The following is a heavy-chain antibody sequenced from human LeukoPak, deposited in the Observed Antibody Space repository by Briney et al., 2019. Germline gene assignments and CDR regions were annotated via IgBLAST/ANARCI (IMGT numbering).Heavy chain of an antibody. D-gene: IGHD3-22*01. Sequence: GGSLRLSCAASGFTFSSYSMNWVRQAPGKGLEWVSSISSSSYIYYADSVKGRFTISRDNAKNSLYLQMNSLRAEDTAVYYCARAAYDSSGYCADYWGQGTLVTVSS. V-gene: IGHV3-21*01. CDR2: ISSSSYI. J-gene: IGHJ4*02. CDR1: GFTFSSYS. CDR3: ARAAYDSSGYCADY.